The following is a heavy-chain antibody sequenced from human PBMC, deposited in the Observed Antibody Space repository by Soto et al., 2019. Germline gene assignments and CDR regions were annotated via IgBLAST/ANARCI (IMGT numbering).Heavy chain of an antibody. Sequence: PVGSLRLSCVASGFSFGTYAMTWVRQVPGKGLEWVSTISGGIGSTFYADSVKGRFTISRDISKKMLFLHMNGLRGEDTGTYYCAKGDERYFEYWGRGTLVNVSS. D-gene: IGHD1-26*01. J-gene: IGHJ4*02. CDR1: GFSFGTYA. CDR3: AKGDERYFEY. V-gene: IGHV3-23*01. CDR2: ISGGIGST.